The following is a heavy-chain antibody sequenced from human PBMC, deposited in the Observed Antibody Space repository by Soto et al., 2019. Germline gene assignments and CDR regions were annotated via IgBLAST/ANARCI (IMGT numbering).Heavy chain of an antibody. J-gene: IGHJ4*02. V-gene: IGHV3-30-3*01. D-gene: IGHD3-10*01. CDR3: ASSTMVRGVISGPYFDY. CDR1: GFTFSSYA. Sequence: QVQLVESGGGVVQPGRSLRLSCAASGFTFSSYAMHWVRQAPGKGLEWVAVISYDGSNKYYADSVKGRFTISRDNSKNTLYLQMNSLRAEDTAVYYCASSTMVRGVISGPYFDYWGQGTLVTVSS. CDR2: ISYDGSNK.